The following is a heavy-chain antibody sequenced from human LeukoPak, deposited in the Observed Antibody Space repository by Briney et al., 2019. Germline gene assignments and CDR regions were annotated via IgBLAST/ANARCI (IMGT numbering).Heavy chain of an antibody. CDR2: IGGSGGST. Sequence: PGGSLRLSCAASGFTFSSYAMSWVRQAPGKGLEWVSAIGGSGGSTYYADSVKGRFTISRDNSKNTLYLQMNSLRAEDTAVYYCAKDRRYCSSTSCPYYFDYWGQGTLVTVSS. V-gene: IGHV3-23*01. J-gene: IGHJ4*02. CDR3: AKDRRYCSSTSCPYYFDY. CDR1: GFTFSSYA. D-gene: IGHD2-2*01.